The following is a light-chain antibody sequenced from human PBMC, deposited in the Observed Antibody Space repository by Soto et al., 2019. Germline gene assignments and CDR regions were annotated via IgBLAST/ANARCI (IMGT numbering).Light chain of an antibody. CDR2: WAS. J-gene: IGKJ2*01. V-gene: IGKV4-1*01. CDR3: QQYYKTPSYT. CDR1: QSVLYSSNNKNY. Sequence: DIVMTQSPDSLAVSLGERATINCKSSQSVLYSSNNKNYLAWYQQKPGQPPKLLIYWASTRESGVPDRFSGSGLGSDVTLIISCLQAEDLAVYYCQQYYKTPSYTVGHGTKMEIK.